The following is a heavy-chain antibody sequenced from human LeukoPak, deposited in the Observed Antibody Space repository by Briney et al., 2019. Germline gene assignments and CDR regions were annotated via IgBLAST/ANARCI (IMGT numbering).Heavy chain of an antibody. CDR1: GYSFINYG. J-gene: IGHJ5*02. CDR2: CNPYNGKT. V-gene: IGHV1-18*01. Sequence: ALVKVSCKASGYSFINYGITWVRQAAGQGLECMGWCNPYNGKTNYAQKFQGRVTMTTDTSTNTAYMELRSLRSDDTAVYYCARGGIDIVTVPVSNWFDPWGQGTLVTVSS. D-gene: IGHD2-15*01. CDR3: ARGGIDIVTVPVSNWFDP.